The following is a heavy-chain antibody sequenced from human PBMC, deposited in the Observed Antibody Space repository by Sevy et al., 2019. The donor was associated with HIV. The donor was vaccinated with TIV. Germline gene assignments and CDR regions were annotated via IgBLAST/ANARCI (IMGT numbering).Heavy chain of an antibody. CDR2: INWNGGST. Sequence: GGYLRLSCAASGFTFDDYGMSWVRQAPGKGLEWISGINWNGGSTGYADSVKGRFTISRDNAKNSLYLQMNSLRAEDTALYYHAREGDLAAAGPIDAFDIWGQGTMVTVSS. J-gene: IGHJ3*02. D-gene: IGHD6-13*01. CDR3: AREGDLAAAGPIDAFDI. V-gene: IGHV3-20*04. CDR1: GFTFDDYG.